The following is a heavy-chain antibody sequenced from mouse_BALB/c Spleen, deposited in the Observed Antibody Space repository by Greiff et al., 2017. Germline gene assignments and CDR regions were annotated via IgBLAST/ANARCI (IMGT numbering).Heavy chain of an antibody. CDR2: IYPGDGDT. Sequence: QVQLQQPGAELVKPGASVKISCKASGYAFSSSWMNWVKQRPGQGLEWIGRIYPGDGDTNYNGKFKGKATLTADKSSSTAYMQLSSLTSVDSAVYFCARGGAMDYWGQGTSVTVSS. J-gene: IGHJ4*01. CDR3: ARGGAMDY. CDR1: GYAFSSSW. V-gene: IGHV1-80*01.